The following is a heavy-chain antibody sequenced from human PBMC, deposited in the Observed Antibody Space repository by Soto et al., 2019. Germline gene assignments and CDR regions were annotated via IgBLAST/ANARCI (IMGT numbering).Heavy chain of an antibody. D-gene: IGHD6-13*01. J-gene: IGHJ5*02. CDR3: AHRNIARGWLDP. CDR2: IYWDDDK. Sequence: QITLKKSGPTLVKPTQTLTLTCTFSGFSLSTGGLGVGWIRQTPGKALEWLALIYWDDDKRYSPSLKSRLTITNDTSKNPVVRTMTNMDPVDTATYYCAHRNIARGWLDPWGQGALVTVSS. CDR1: GFSLSTGGLG. V-gene: IGHV2-5*02.